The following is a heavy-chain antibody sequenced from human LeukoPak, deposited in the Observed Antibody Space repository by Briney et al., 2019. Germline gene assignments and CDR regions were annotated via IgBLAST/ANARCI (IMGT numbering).Heavy chain of an antibody. CDR1: GFTFSNAW. CDR2: IKSKTDGGTT. Sequence: PGGSLRLSCAASGFTFSNAWMSWVRQAPGKGLEWVGRIKSKTDGGTTDYAAPVEGRFTISRDDSKNTLYLQMNSLKTEDTAVYYCTTDSPYCSGGSCPSYWGQGTLVTVSS. D-gene: IGHD2-15*01. J-gene: IGHJ4*02. CDR3: TTDSPYCSGGSCPSY. V-gene: IGHV3-15*01.